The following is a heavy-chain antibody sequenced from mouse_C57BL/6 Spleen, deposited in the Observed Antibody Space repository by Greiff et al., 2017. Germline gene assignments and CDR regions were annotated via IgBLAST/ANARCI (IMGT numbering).Heavy chain of an antibody. D-gene: IGHD2-4*01. CDR3: ARGYDYDGFAY. CDR1: GYSITSGYY. J-gene: IGHJ3*01. V-gene: IGHV3-6*01. Sequence: DVQLQESGPGLVKPSQSLSLTCSVTGYSITSGYYSNWLRQFPGNKLEWMGYISYDGSNNYNPSLKNRISITRDTSKNQFCLKLNSVTTEDTATYYCARGYDYDGFAYWGQGTLVTVSA. CDR2: ISYDGSN.